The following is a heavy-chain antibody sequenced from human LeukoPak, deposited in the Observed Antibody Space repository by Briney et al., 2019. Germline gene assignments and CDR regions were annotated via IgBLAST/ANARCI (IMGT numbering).Heavy chain of an antibody. CDR3: ATDQYREYYFDY. CDR2: FDPEDGET. V-gene: IGHV1-24*01. CDR1: GYTLTELS. J-gene: IGHJ4*02. D-gene: IGHD1-1*01. Sequence: ASVKVSCKVSGYTLTELSMHWVRRAPGKGREGMGGFDPEDGETIYAQKFQGRVTMTEDTSTDKDYMELSSLRSEDTAVYYCATDQYREYYFDYWGQGTLVTVSS.